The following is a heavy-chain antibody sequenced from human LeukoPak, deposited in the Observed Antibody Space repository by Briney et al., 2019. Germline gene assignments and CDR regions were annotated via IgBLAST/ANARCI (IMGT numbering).Heavy chain of an antibody. Sequence: GASVKVSCKASGGTFSSYAISWVRQAPGQGLEWMGRIIPIFGTANYAQKFQGRVTITTDESTSTAYMELSRLRSEDTAVYYCARELGYCTNGVCQDWYFDLWGRGTLVTVSS. V-gene: IGHV1-69*05. D-gene: IGHD2-8*01. CDR2: IIPIFGTA. J-gene: IGHJ2*01. CDR1: GGTFSSYA. CDR3: ARELGYCTNGVCQDWYFDL.